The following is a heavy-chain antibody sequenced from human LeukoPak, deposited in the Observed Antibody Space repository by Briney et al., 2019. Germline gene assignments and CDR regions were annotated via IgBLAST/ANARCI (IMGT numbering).Heavy chain of an antibody. J-gene: IGHJ5*02. CDR3: ARVKAAAATRWFDP. CDR1: GYSISSGYY. Sequence: TSETLSLTCTVSGYSISSGYYWSWIRQPPGKGLEWIGYIYYSGSTYYNPSLKSRVTISVDTSKNQFSLKLSSVTAADTAVYYCARVKAAAATRWFDPWGQGTLVTVSS. V-gene: IGHV4-30-4*08. D-gene: IGHD6-13*01. CDR2: IYYSGST.